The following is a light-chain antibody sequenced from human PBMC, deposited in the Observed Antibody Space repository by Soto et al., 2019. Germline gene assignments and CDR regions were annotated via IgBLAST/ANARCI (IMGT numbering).Light chain of an antibody. V-gene: IGLV2-14*01. J-gene: IGLJ1*01. CDR3: TSYTTSSNQV. CDR2: EVT. CDR1: SSDVGGYDY. Sequence: QSVLTQPASVSGSPGQSITTSCTGTSSDVGGYDYVSWYQQHPGTAPRLIIFEVTNRPSGVSNRFSGSKSGNTASLTISGLQAEDEADYYCTSYTTSSNQVFGTGTKVTV.